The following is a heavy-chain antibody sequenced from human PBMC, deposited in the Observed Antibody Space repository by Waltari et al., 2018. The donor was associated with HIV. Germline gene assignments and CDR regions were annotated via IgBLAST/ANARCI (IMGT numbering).Heavy chain of an antibody. CDR1: GYTFTTYS. J-gene: IGHJ5*02. CDR3: ARGNTLANWFDP. Sequence: QVQLVQSGSELKKPGASVRVSCKASGYTFTTYSMNWVRQAPGQGLEWMGWINTNTGNPASAQGFTVRFVFSLDTSVSTAYLQLSSLQPADTAVYYCARGNTLANWFDPWGQGTLVTVSS. CDR2: INTNTGNP. V-gene: IGHV7-4-1*02. D-gene: IGHD3-16*01.